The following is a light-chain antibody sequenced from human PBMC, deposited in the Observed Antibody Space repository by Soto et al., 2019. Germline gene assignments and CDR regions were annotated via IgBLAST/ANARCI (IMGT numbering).Light chain of an antibody. CDR2: GAS. CDR1: QGISSY. V-gene: IGKV1-9*01. Sequence: DIQLTQSPSFLSASVGDRVTITCRASQGISSYLAWYQKKSGKAPKVLIYGASTLQSGVPPRFSGSGSGTDFTLTISSQRSEDVATYYCQQLLTSPFNFGPGTKVDIK. CDR3: QQLLTSPFN. J-gene: IGKJ3*01.